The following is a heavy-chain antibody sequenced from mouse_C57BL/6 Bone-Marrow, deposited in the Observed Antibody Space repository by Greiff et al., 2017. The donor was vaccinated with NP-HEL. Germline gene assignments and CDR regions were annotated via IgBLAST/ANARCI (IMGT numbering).Heavy chain of an antibody. J-gene: IGHJ2*01. V-gene: IGHV1-7*01. Sequence: QVQLQQSGAELAKPGASVKLSCKASGYTFTSYWMHWVKQRPGQGLEWIGYINPSSGYTKYNQKFKDKATWTADKSSSTAYMQLSSLTYEDSAVYYCARLRYWGQGTTLTVSS. CDR2: INPSSGYT. CDR1: GYTFTSYW. CDR3: ARLRY.